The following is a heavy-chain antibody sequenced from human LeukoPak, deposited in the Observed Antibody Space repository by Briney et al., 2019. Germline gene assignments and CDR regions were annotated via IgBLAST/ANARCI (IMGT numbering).Heavy chain of an antibody. J-gene: IGHJ5*02. D-gene: IGHD4-23*01. CDR3: ARDMVPYGGSPGAS. CDR1: GFTFSGYW. Sequence: GGSLRLSCAASGFTFSGYWMHWVRQAPGKGLVWVSRVATGGTGPSYADSVKGRFTISRDNAKNTLYLQMNSLSAEDTAVYFCARDMVPYGGSPGASWGQGTLVTVSS. CDR2: VATGGTGP. V-gene: IGHV3-74*01.